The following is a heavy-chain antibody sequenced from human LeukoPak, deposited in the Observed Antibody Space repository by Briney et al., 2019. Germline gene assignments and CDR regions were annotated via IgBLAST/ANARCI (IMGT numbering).Heavy chain of an antibody. D-gene: IGHD1-26*01. CDR3: VRYSGSSYLFDY. V-gene: IGHV4-61*01. J-gene: IGHJ4*02. CDR1: GGSVSSGSYY. CDR2: MSYSGST. Sequence: SETLSLTCTVSGGSVSSGSYYWSWIRQPPGKGLEWIGYMSYSGSTNYSPSLESRVTISVDTSKNQFSLRLSSVTAADTAVYYCVRYSGSSYLFDYWGQGTLVTVSS.